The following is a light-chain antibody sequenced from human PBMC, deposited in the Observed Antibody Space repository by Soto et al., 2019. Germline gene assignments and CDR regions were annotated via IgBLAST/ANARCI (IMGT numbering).Light chain of an antibody. Sequence: IQMTQSPSSLSASVGDRVTITCRASQGVRDDVGWYQQKPGKAPKLLIYSASTLQSGVPSRFSGSGSGTDFTLTISGLQPEDVATYYWLQESKYPLTFGGGTKVEIK. CDR1: QGVRDD. CDR2: SAS. V-gene: IGKV1-6*01. J-gene: IGKJ4*01. CDR3: LQESKYPLT.